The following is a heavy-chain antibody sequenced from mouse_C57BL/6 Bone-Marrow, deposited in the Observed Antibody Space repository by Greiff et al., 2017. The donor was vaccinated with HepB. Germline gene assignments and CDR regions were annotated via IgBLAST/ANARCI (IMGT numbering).Heavy chain of an antibody. CDR1: GYTFTSYT. V-gene: IGHV1-4*01. CDR3: AKDYYGSSHGFDY. D-gene: IGHD1-1*01. Sequence: VQRVESGAELARPGASVKMSCKASGYTFTSYTMHWVKQRPGQGLEWIGYINPSSGYTKYNQKFKDKATLTADKSSSTAYMQLSSLTSEDSAVYYCAKDYYGSSHGFDYWGQGTTLTVSS. CDR2: INPSSGYT. J-gene: IGHJ2*01.